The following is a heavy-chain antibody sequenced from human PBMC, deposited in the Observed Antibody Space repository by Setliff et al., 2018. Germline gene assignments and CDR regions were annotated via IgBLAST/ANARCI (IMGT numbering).Heavy chain of an antibody. J-gene: IGHJ3*01. CDR1: GYIFSSYG. Sequence: ASVNVSCKASGYIFSSYGISWVRQAPGRGLEWMGWISSYNSDVTNYAQRFQGRITMTTGTSTSVAYMDLRGLRSDDTAIYYCAISTLSICSGGSCPNVFDVWGPGTMVTVSS. CDR2: ISSYNSDVT. CDR3: AISTLSICSGGSCPNVFDV. V-gene: IGHV1-18*01. D-gene: IGHD2-15*01.